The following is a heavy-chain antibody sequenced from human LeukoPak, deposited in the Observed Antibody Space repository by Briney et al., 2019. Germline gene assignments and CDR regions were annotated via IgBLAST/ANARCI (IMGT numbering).Heavy chain of an antibody. CDR3: ARKKIAAAGQFDP. CDR2: VIAIFGRV. J-gene: IGHJ5*02. CDR1: RGTFSSYG. V-gene: IGHV1-69*05. Sequence: ASVKVSCKASRGTFSSYGISWVRQAPGQGLEWMGGVIAIFGRVKYGQKFQGRATITTDESTSTAYMELSSLTSEDTGVYYCARKKIAAAGQFDPWGQGTLVTVSS. D-gene: IGHD6-13*01.